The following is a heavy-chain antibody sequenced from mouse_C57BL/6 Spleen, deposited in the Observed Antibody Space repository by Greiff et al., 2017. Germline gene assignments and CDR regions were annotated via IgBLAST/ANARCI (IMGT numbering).Heavy chain of an antibody. Sequence: EVQLMESGGGLVKPGGSLKLSCAASGFTFSSYAMSWVRQTPEKRLEWVATISDGGSYTDYPDNVKGRFTISRDNAKNNLYLQMSHLKSEDTAMYYCARDGSSYRNYAMDYWGQGTSVTVSS. D-gene: IGHD1-1*01. J-gene: IGHJ4*01. CDR1: GFTFSSYA. V-gene: IGHV5-4*01. CDR3: ARDGSSYRNYAMDY. CDR2: ISDGGSYT.